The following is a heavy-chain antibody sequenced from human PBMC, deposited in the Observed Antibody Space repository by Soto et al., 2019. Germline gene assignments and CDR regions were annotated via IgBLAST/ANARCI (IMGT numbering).Heavy chain of an antibody. J-gene: IGHJ3*02. Sequence: QVQLHESGPGVVKPSGTLSLTCEVSGGSIINYYWGWIRQTPGKGLEWIGYIYFIGNTNYNPSLKSRLTMSVDTSKNQFSLRLGSLTAADTAVYYCARAGVRGWGEDSFDIWGQGTVVTVSS. CDR3: ARAGVRGWGEDSFDI. D-gene: IGHD3-10*01. CDR1: GGSIINYY. CDR2: IYFIGNT. V-gene: IGHV4-59*01.